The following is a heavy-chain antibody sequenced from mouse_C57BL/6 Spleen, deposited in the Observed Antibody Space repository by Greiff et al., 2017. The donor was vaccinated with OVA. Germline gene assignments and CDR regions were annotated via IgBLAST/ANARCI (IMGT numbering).Heavy chain of an antibody. D-gene: IGHD2-13*01. Sequence: EVHLEESGGGLVKPGGSLKISCTASGYTFSSYAMYWVRQTPEKRLEWVATINDGGSNTYYQDNAKHNPYLQMSHLKSEDTAMYYCAMTYYNAFDYWGQGTSVTVSS. CDR3: AMTYYNAFDY. CDR1: GYTFSSYA. V-gene: IGHV5-4*01. CDR2: INDGGSNT. J-gene: IGHJ4*01.